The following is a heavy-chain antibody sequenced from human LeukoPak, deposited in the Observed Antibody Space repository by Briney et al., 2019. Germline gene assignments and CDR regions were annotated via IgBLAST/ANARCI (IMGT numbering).Heavy chain of an antibody. Sequence: SETLSLTCTVSGGSISSSSYYWGWIRQPPGKGLEWIGSIYYSGSTYYNPSLKSRVTISVDTSKNQFSLKLSSVTAADTAVYYCARVAMEPTTFGPWGQGTLVTVSS. V-gene: IGHV4-39*07. CDR2: IYYSGST. CDR3: ARVAMEPTTFGP. CDR1: GGSISSSSYY. J-gene: IGHJ5*02. D-gene: IGHD5-18*01.